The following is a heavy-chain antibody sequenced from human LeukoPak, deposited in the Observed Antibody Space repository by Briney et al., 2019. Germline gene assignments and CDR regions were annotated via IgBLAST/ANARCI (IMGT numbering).Heavy chain of an antibody. CDR2: ITSISSYI. D-gene: IGHD7-27*01. CDR3: ARDLGGGYFDY. Sequence: PGGSLRLSCAASGFTVSSNYMSWVRQAPGKGLEWVSSITSISSYIYYADSVKGRFTTSRDNAKNSLFVQMNSLRAEDTAVYYCARDLGGGYFDYWGQGTLVTVSS. V-gene: IGHV3-21*01. CDR1: GFTVSSNY. J-gene: IGHJ4*02.